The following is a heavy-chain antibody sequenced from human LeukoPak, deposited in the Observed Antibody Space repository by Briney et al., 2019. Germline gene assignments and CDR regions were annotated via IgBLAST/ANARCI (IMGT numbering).Heavy chain of an antibody. CDR1: GFTISSNY. CDR3: SRESGAFCPFGY. CDR2: ISLSGQT. J-gene: IGHJ4*02. V-gene: IGHV4-4*02. D-gene: IGHD1-26*01. Sequence: PGGSLRLPCAASGFTISSNYMNWVRQPPGQGLEWIGEISLSGQTNFNPSLNGRVTMSLDESRNQLSLKLTSVTAADTAIYYCSRESGAFCPFGYWGQGTLVIVPP.